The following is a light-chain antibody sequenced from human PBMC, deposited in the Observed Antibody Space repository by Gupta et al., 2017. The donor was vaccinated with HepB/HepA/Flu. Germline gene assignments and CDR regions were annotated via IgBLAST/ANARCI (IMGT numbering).Light chain of an antibody. J-gene: IGKJ4*01. CDR2: DSS. V-gene: IGKV1-33*01. CDR3: QYYDNRPRRT. CDR1: QDIGNY. Sequence: DIQMTQSQSSLSASVRDRVTITCQAIQDIGNYLNWYQHKPGKAPKLLISDSSYLETGVPSRFSGSGSGTDFTFIISSLQPEDISTVYCQYYDNRPRRTFGGGTKVEIK.